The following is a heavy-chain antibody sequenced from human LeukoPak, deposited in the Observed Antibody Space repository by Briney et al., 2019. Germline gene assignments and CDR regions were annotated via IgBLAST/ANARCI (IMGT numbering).Heavy chain of an antibody. CDR3: ARITYYDFWSGYYTFDY. D-gene: IGHD3-3*01. CDR1: GGSISGGSYY. V-gene: IGHV4-61*02. Sequence: SETLSLTCTVSGGSISGGSYYWSWIRQPAGKGLEWIGRIYTSGSTNYTPSLKSRVTISVDTSKNQFSLKLSSVTAADTAVYYCARITYYDFWSGYYTFDYWGQGTLVTVSS. CDR2: IYTSGST. J-gene: IGHJ4*02.